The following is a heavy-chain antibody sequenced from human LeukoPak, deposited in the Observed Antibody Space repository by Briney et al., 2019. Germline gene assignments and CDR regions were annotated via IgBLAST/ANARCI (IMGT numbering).Heavy chain of an antibody. CDR3: ARAVDYYDNSGYYYPIDL. D-gene: IGHD3-22*01. J-gene: IGHJ5*02. V-gene: IGHV1-18*01. CDR2: VSPYNGAT. CDR1: GYTFASYL. Sequence: VASVRVSCKASGYTFASYLITWVRQAPGQGLEWVGWVSPYNGATNYAQKVRGRVTLTTGTSTTTADMDLTNLRLDETAIYYCARAVDYYDNSGYYYPIDLWGQGTLVTVSS.